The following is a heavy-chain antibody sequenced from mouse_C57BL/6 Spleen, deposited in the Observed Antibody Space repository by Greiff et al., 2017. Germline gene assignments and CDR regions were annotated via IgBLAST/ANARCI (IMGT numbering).Heavy chain of an antibody. CDR3: ERREFAY. J-gene: IGHJ3*01. CDR2: ISNGGGST. CDR1: GFTFSDYY. V-gene: IGHV5-12*01. Sequence: EVQVVESGGGLVQPGGSLKLSCAASGFTFSDYYMYWVRQTPEKRLEWVAYISNGGGSTYYPDTVKGRFTISRDNAKNTLYLQMSRLKSEDTAMYYCERREFAYWGQGTLVTVSA.